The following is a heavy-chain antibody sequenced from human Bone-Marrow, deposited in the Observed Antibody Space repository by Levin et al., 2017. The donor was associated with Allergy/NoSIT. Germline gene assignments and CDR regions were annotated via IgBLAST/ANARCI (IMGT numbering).Heavy chain of an antibody. Sequence: SETLSLTCTVSGGSISSNYWTWIRQPPGKGLEWIGYIYYSGSTNYNPSLKSRVTISVDTSKNHFSLKLSSVTAADTAVYYCARQMVGHCSSTTCSNWFDRWGQGTLVTVSS. CDR3: ARQMVGHCSSTTCSNWFDR. J-gene: IGHJ5*02. V-gene: IGHV4-59*08. CDR1: GGSISSNY. D-gene: IGHD2-2*01. CDR2: IYYSGST.